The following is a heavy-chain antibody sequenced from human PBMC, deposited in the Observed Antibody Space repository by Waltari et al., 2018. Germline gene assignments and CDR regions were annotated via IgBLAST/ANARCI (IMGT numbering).Heavy chain of an antibody. V-gene: IGHV4-39*01. CDR2: IYYSGST. CDR1: GASISSTSYY. Sequence: QLQLQESGPGLVKPSETLSLTCTVSGASISSTSYYWGWIRQPPGKGLEWIGGIYYSGSTYHSPSLKSRVSIPVGTSKNQFSLKLSSVTAADTAVYYCVYGSGSYYISNFDYWGQGTLVTVSS. D-gene: IGHD3-10*01. CDR3: VYGSGSYYISNFDY. J-gene: IGHJ4*02.